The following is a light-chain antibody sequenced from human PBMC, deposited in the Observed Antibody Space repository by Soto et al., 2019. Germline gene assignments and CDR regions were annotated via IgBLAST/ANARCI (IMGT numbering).Light chain of an antibody. Sequence: QSALTQPASVSGSPGQSITISCTGTSSDVGSYNLVSWYQQHPGKAPKPMIYEVSKRPSGVSNRFSGSKSGNTASLTISGLQAEDGADYYCCSFAGSSTPLIFGTGTKLTVL. J-gene: IGLJ1*01. V-gene: IGLV2-23*02. CDR3: CSFAGSSTPLI. CDR1: SSDVGSYNL. CDR2: EVS.